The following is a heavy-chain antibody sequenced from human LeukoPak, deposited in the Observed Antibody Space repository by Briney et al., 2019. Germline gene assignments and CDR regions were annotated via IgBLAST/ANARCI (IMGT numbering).Heavy chain of an antibody. CDR1: GFTFTSSA. V-gene: IGHV1-58*01. CDR3: AANLGSSSWVFDY. D-gene: IGHD6-13*01. J-gene: IGHJ4*02. CDR2: IVVGSGNT. Sequence: ASVKVSCKASGFTFTSSAVQWVRQARGQRLEWIGWIVVGSGNTNYAQKFQERVTITRDMSTSTAYMELSSLRSEDTAVYYCAANLGSSSWVFDYWGQGTLVTVSS.